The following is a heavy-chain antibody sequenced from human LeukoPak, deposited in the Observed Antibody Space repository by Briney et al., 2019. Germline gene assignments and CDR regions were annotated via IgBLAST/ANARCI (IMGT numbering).Heavy chain of an antibody. CDR3: ARGVRDIGVVPAAMVFDY. CDR1: GYTFTGYY. J-gene: IGHJ4*02. D-gene: IGHD2-2*01. V-gene: IGHV1-2*02. CDR2: INPNSGGT. Sequence: ASVKVSCKASGYTFTGYYMHWVRQAPGQGLEWMGWINPNSGGTNYAQKFQGRVTMTRDTSISTAYMELSRLRSDDTAVYYCARGVRDIGVVPAAMVFDYWGQGTLVTVSS.